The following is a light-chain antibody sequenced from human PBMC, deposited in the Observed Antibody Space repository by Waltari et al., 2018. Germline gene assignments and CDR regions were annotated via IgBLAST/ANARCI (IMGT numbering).Light chain of an antibody. V-gene: IGKV3-20*01. CDR3: QHYVRLPAT. Sequence: IVLTQSPGTLSLSPGQRATLSCRASQSVGKYVAWYQQRPGQPPRLLIYHTSIRAIGIPDMFSGSGSGTDFSLTISRLEPEDFRLYHCQHYVRLPATFGQGTKVEVK. J-gene: IGKJ1*01. CDR2: HTS. CDR1: QSVGKY.